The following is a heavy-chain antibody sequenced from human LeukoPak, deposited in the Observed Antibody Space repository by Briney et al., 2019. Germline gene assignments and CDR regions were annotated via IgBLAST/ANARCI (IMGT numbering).Heavy chain of an antibody. CDR3: ARSSGTGTFSY. J-gene: IGHJ4*02. D-gene: IGHD6-25*01. CDR2: VYYGRNP. Sequence: SETLSLTCTVSGDSISRSTYYWAWIRQPPGKGLEWIGSVYYGRNPYFNPSLESRATISVDTSKNHFSLKMSSVTAADTAVYYCARSSGTGTFSYWGQGTLVTVSS. V-gene: IGHV4-39*02. CDR1: GDSISRSTYY.